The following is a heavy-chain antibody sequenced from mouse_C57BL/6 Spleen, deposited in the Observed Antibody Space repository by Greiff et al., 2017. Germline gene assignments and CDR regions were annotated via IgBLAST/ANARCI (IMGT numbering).Heavy chain of an antibody. Sequence: VQLQQPGAELVRPGTSVKLSCKASGYTFTSYWMHWVKQRPGQGLEWIGVIDPSDSYTNYNQKFKGKATLTVDTSSSTAYMQLSSPTSEDSAVYYCARTIYDGSSGGFAYWGQGTLVTVSA. CDR1: GYTFTSYW. CDR2: IDPSDSYT. V-gene: IGHV1-59*01. D-gene: IGHD2-3*01. CDR3: ARTIYDGSSGGFAY. J-gene: IGHJ3*01.